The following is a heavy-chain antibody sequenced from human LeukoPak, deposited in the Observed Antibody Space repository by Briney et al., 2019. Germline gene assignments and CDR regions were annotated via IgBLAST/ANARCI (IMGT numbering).Heavy chain of an antibody. V-gene: IGHV4-59*01. CDR2: IYYSGST. J-gene: IGHJ4*02. D-gene: IGHD3-10*01. CDR1: GGSISNYY. CDR3: ARSELLWFGGVNSGFDY. Sequence: PSETLSLTCTVSGGSISNYYWSWIRQPPGKGLEWIGYIYYSGSTNYNPSLQSRVTISLDTSKNQFSLKLSSVTAADTAVYYCARSELLWFGGVNSGFDYWGQGTLVTVSS.